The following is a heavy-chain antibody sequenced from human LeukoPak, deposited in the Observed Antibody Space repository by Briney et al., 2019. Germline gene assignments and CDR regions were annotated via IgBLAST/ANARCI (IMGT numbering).Heavy chain of an antibody. CDR2: IYYSGTT. Sequence: SETLSLTCTVSGGTISRYYWSWIRQPPGKGLEWIGYIYYSGTTNYNPSLKSRVTISVGTSKNQFSLKLSSVTAADTAVYYCARGPTRNYFDYWGQGTLVTVSS. CDR3: ARGPTRNYFDY. J-gene: IGHJ4*02. CDR1: GGTISRYY. V-gene: IGHV4-59*01.